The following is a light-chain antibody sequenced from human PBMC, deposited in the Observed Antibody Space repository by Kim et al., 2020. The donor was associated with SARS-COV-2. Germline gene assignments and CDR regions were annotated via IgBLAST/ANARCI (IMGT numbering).Light chain of an antibody. J-gene: IGKJ1*01. CDR3: QKYYSNPRT. Sequence: ASTGDRVTITCRASQGISRYLASYKQKPGKAPKRLIYAASTLQSGVPSRFSGSGSGTEFTLTISCLQSEDFATYYCQKYYSNPRTFGQGTKVDIK. CDR1: QGISRY. V-gene: IGKV1-8*01. CDR2: AAS.